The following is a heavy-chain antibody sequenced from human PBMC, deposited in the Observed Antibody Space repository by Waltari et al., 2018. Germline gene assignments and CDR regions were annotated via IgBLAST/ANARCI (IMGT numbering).Heavy chain of an antibody. Sequence: QVQLVQSGAEVKQPGSSVKVSCKASGGTFSSYAISWVRQAPGQGLEWMGGIIPILVIANYAQKFQGRVTITADESTSTAYMELSSLRSEDTAVYYCARGRGIAARPGFDPWGQGTLVTVSS. CDR3: ARGRGIAARPGFDP. J-gene: IGHJ5*02. CDR1: GGTFSSYA. CDR2: IIPILVIA. V-gene: IGHV1-69*04. D-gene: IGHD6-6*01.